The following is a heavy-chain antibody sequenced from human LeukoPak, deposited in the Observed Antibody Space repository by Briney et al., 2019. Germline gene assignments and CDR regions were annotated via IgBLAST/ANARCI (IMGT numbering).Heavy chain of an antibody. CDR3: ARDIGYGDPYFDY. D-gene: IGHD4-17*01. V-gene: IGHV4-39*02. Sequence: PSETLSLTCTVSTDSISSSSHHWGWIRQSPGKGLEWIGSIYYGRTTYYNPSLNSRVAISVVTSKNQFSLQLNSVTAADPAVYYCARDIGYGDPYFDYWGQGTLVTVSS. J-gene: IGHJ4*02. CDR1: TDSISSSSHH. CDR2: IYYGRTT.